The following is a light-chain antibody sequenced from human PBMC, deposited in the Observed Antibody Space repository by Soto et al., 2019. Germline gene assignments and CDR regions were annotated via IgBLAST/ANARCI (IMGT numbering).Light chain of an antibody. V-gene: IGKV1-33*01. Sequence: DIQMTQSPSSLSASVGDRVTITCQARQDIRKYLNWYQQKPGKAPKLLIYDASNLETGVPSRFSGSGSGTDFTFTISSLQPEDIATYYCQQYDTLPMYTFGQGTKLEIK. CDR1: QDIRKY. CDR2: DAS. CDR3: QQYDTLPMYT. J-gene: IGKJ2*01.